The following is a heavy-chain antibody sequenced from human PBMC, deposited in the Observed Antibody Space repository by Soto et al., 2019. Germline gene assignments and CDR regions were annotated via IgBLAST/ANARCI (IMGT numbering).Heavy chain of an antibody. D-gene: IGHD3-3*01. J-gene: IGHJ5*02. CDR2: IYHSGST. V-gene: IGHV4-30-2*01. Sequence: TLSLTCAVSGGSISSGGYSWSWIRQPPGKGPEWIGYIYHSGSTYYNPSLKSRVTISVDRSKNQFSLKLSSVTAADTAVYYCARYYDFWSGLGSVGRFDPWGQGTLVTVSS. CDR1: GGSISSGGYS. CDR3: ARYYDFWSGLGSVGRFDP.